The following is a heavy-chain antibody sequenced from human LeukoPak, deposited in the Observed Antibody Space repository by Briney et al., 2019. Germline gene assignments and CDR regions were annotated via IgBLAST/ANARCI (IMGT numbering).Heavy chain of an antibody. D-gene: IGHD2-21*01. Sequence: SETLSHTCTVSGGSISSYYWSWIREPAGKGLEWIGRIYTSGSTNYNPSLKSRVTMSVDTSKNQFSLKLSSVTAADTAVYYCASTVVVGIFDYWGQGTLVPVSS. CDR2: IYTSGST. V-gene: IGHV4-4*07. J-gene: IGHJ4*02. CDR1: GGSISSYY. CDR3: ASTVVVGIFDY.